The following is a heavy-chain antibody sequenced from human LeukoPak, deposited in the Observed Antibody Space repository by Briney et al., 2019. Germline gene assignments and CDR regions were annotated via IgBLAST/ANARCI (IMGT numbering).Heavy chain of an antibody. D-gene: IGHD6-19*01. J-gene: IGHJ3*02. Sequence: GGSLRLSCAASGFTFSSYSMNWVRQAPGKGLEWVSSISSSSSYIYYADSVKGRFTISRDNAKNSLYLQMNSLRAEDTAGYYCARDLIAVAGIIFAFDIWGQGTMVTVSS. CDR3: ARDLIAVAGIIFAFDI. CDR2: ISSSSSYI. V-gene: IGHV3-21*01. CDR1: GFTFSSYS.